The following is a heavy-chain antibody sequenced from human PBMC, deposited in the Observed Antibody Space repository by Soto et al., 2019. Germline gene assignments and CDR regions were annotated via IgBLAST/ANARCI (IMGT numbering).Heavy chain of an antibody. CDR2: IIPIFGTA. CDR3: ARWVKYSSSPGGHDAFDI. V-gene: IGHV1-69*06. Sequence: QVQLVQSGAEVQKPGASVKVSCKASGGTFRSSAISWVRQAPGKGLEWMGGIIPIFGTANYAQKFQGRVTITANKTTSTAYRELSSLRSEDTAVYYCARWVKYSSSPGGHDAFDIWGQGTIVTVSS. J-gene: IGHJ3*02. CDR1: GGTFRSSA. D-gene: IGHD6-6*01.